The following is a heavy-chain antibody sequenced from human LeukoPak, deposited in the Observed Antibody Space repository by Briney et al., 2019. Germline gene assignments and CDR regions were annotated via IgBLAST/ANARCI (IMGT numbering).Heavy chain of an antibody. D-gene: IGHD5-18*01. Sequence: PSETLSLTCTISGSSISHYYWNWIRQPPGKGLEWIGYFYYSGSTNYNPSLKSRVTISLDTSKNQFSLKLTSVTAADTAVYYCASARVVETPMSYYMDVWGKGTTVTVSS. CDR2: FYYSGST. CDR1: GSSISHYY. J-gene: IGHJ6*03. V-gene: IGHV4-59*01. CDR3: ASARVVETPMSYYMDV.